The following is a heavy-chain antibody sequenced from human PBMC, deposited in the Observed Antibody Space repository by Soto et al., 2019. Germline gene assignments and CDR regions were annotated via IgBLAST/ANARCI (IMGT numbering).Heavy chain of an antibody. Sequence: KSSETLSLTCTVSGGSISSSSYYWGWIRQPPGKGLEWIGSIYYSGSTYYNPSLKSRVTISVDTSKNQFSLKLSSVTAADTAVYYCARPGRGGYLHDAFDIWGQGTMVTVSS. V-gene: IGHV4-39*01. CDR3: ARPGRGGYLHDAFDI. CDR2: IYYSGST. J-gene: IGHJ3*02. CDR1: GGSISSSSYY. D-gene: IGHD5-18*01.